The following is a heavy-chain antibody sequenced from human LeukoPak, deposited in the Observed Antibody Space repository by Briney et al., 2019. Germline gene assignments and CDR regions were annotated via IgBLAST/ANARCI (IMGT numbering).Heavy chain of an antibody. J-gene: IGHJ3*02. CDR1: GFTFDDYG. CDR3: TKDFYGSGTYVALDI. V-gene: IGHV3-9*01. Sequence: GGSLRLSCAASGFTFDDYGMHWVRQAPGKGLEWVSGISWNNGNIGYADSVKGRFTISRDNAKNSLYLQMNSLRAEDTALYYCTKDFYGSGTYVALDIWGQGTMVTVSS. D-gene: IGHD3-10*01. CDR2: ISWNNGNI.